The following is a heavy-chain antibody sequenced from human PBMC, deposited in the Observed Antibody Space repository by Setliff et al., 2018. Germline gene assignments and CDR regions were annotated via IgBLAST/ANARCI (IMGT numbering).Heavy chain of an antibody. CDR1: GGSVSNSGFF. D-gene: IGHD2-15*01. Sequence: SETLSLTCTVSGGSVSNSGFFWGWLRPAPGKGLEWIGNIYDSGSSNYNASLKSRLIITRDTSKNQISLKLTSVTAADTAVYYCGRGFSRIEGWGNWFDPWGQGILVTVPQ. CDR3: GRGFSRIEGWGNWFDP. V-gene: IGHV4-39*01. CDR2: IYDSGSS. J-gene: IGHJ5*02.